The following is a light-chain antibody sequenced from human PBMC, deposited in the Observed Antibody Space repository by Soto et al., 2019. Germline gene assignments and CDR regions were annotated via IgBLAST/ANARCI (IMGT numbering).Light chain of an antibody. CDR3: QQYGSSPWT. CDR2: GAS. CDR1: QTIRSNY. Sequence: ETVLTQSPGTLSLSPGERATLSCRASQTIRSNYLAWYRQTPGQAPRLLIYGASNRATGIADRFSGSGSGIDFTLIISTLEPEDFALYYCQQYGSSPWTFGQGTKVEIK. J-gene: IGKJ1*01. V-gene: IGKV3-20*01.